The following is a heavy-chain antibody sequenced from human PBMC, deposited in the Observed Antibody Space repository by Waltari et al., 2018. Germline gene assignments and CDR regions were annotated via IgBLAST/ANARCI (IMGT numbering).Heavy chain of an antibody. CDR1: GFTFSSYW. D-gene: IGHD6-13*01. CDR3: ARGTAAATYYYYGMDV. J-gene: IGHJ6*02. CDR2: IKQDGREK. V-gene: IGHV3-7*01. Sequence: EVQLVESGGGLVQPGGSLRLSCAASGFTFSSYWMSWVRQAPGKGLDGVANIKQDGREKYYVDSVKGRFTISRDNAKNSLYLQMNSLRAEDTAVYYCARGTAAATYYYYGMDVWGQGTTVTVSS.